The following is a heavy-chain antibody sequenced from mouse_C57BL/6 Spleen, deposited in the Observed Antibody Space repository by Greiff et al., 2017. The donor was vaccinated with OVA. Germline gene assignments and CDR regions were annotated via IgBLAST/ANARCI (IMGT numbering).Heavy chain of an antibody. CDR2: IYWDDDK. CDR1: GFSLSTSGMG. V-gene: IGHV8-12*01. D-gene: IGHD2-3*01. CDR3: ARSPLIYDGYYPYYYAMDY. Sequence: QVTLKVSGPGILQSSQTLSLTCSFSGFSLSTSGMGVSWIRQPSGKGLEWLAHIYWDDDKRYNPSLKSRLTISKDTSRNQVFLKITSVDTADTATYYCARSPLIYDGYYPYYYAMDYWGQGTSVTVSS. J-gene: IGHJ4*01.